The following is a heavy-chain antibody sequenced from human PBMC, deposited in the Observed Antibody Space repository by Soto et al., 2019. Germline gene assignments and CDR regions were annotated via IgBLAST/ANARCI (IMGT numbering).Heavy chain of an antibody. CDR2: ISYSGST. V-gene: IGHV4-59*01. D-gene: IGHD3-16*01. CDR1: GYSLSSYD. Sequence: PLETLSLTCPASGYSLSSYDLTWLRQPPGKGLEWIGYISYSGSTYYNPSLKSRVTISADTSRNQFSLKLSSVIAADTAVYYCARADPDASVGDWGQGTLVTVSS. J-gene: IGHJ4*02. CDR3: ARADPDASVGD.